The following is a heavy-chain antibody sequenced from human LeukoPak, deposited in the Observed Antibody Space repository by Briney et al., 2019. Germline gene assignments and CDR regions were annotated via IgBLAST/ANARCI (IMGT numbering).Heavy chain of an antibody. D-gene: IGHD6-19*01. CDR3: ARGYSNGWYHDY. Sequence: ASVKVSCKASGYTFTSYGISWVRQAPGQGLEWMGCISAYNGNTNYAQKLQGRVTMTTDTSTSTVYMELSSLRSEDMAIYYCARGYSNGWYHDYWGQGTPVIVSS. V-gene: IGHV1-18*03. CDR2: ISAYNGNT. J-gene: IGHJ4*02. CDR1: GYTFTSYG.